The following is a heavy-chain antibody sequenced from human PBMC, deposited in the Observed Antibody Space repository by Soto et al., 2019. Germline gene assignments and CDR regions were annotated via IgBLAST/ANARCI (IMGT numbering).Heavy chain of an antibody. CDR2: IDSSGTT. J-gene: IGHJ4*02. V-gene: IGHV4-31*03. CDR3: ARSPPRGTDV. D-gene: IGHD3-16*01. CDR1: GGYIRSGGYY. Sequence: QVQLQESGPGVVKPSQTLSLTRTVSGGYIRSGGYYWTWIRQRPGGGLEWLAYIDSSGTTFYNSSLGSRVTISVDTSKNEFYLKLTSVTPSDTAVYFCARSPPRGTDVWGQGTLITVSP.